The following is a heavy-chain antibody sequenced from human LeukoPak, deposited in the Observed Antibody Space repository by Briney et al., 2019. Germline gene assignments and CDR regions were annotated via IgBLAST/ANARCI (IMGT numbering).Heavy chain of an antibody. J-gene: IGHJ6*02. D-gene: IGHD2-15*01. CDR1: GGTFSSYA. V-gene: IGHV1-69*10. CDR3: ATVVPNDYYYYYGLDV. Sequence: GGAVKVSCKGSGGTFSSYAISWVRQAAGERLEWMGEVIPMFGIAKYAQNLQGTVTITPDKSTSTPYTELSSLRSEDTPVYYSATVVPNDYYYYYGLDVWGQGTTVTVS. CDR2: VIPMFGIA.